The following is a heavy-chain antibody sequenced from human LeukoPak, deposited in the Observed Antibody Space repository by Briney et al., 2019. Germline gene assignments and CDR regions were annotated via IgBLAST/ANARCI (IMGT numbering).Heavy chain of an antibody. CDR3: ARVYYSSSYDYWYFDL. CDR1: GGSIRNYY. J-gene: IGHJ2*01. D-gene: IGHD6-13*01. CDR2: IYYSGST. Sequence: SETLSLTCTVSGGSIRNYYWSWVRQPPGKGLEWVGYIYYSGSTNYNPSLKSRVTISVDTSKNQFSLKLSSVTAADTAVYYCARVYYSSSYDYWYFDLWGRGTLVTVSS. V-gene: IGHV4-59*01.